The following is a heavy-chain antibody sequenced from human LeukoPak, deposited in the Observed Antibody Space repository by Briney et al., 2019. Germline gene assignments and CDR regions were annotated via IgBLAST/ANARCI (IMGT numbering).Heavy chain of an antibody. CDR3: ARGEIAAAGTIGY. Sequence: SETLSLTCTVPGGSISSYYWSWIRQPPGKGLEWIGYIYYSGSTNYNPSLKSRVTISVDTSKNQFSLKLSSVTAADTAVYYCARGEIAAAGTIGYWGQGTLVTVSS. D-gene: IGHD6-13*01. V-gene: IGHV4-59*01. J-gene: IGHJ4*02. CDR2: IYYSGST. CDR1: GGSISSYY.